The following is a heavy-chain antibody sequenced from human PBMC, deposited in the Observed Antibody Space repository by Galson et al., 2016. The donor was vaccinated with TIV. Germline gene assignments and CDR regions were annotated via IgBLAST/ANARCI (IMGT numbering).Heavy chain of an antibody. Sequence: SLRLSCAASGFSFSNYEMSWVRQAPGKGLEWVSYISSTGSTIYYADSVKGRFTISRDNAKNSLYPQMNGLRAEDTAVYYCGPLGQVYSRAFTYWGQGTLVTVSS. J-gene: IGHJ4*02. CDR3: GPLGQVYSRAFTY. CDR2: ISSTGSTI. D-gene: IGHD3-16*01. V-gene: IGHV3-48*03. CDR1: GFSFSNYE.